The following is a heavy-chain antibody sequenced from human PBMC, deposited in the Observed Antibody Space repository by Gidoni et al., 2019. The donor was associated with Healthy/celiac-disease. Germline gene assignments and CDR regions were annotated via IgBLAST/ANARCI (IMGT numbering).Heavy chain of an antibody. D-gene: IGHD3-3*01. CDR1: GFTFDDYA. J-gene: IGHJ5*02. CDR3: AKDASPGTIFGVEANWFDP. Sequence: EVQLVESGGGLVQPGRSLRLSCAASGFTFDDYAMHWVRQAPGKGLEWVSVISWNSGSIGYADSVKGRFTISRDNAKNSLYLQMNSLRAEDTALYSCAKDASPGTIFGVEANWFDPWGQGTL. CDR2: ISWNSGSI. V-gene: IGHV3-9*01.